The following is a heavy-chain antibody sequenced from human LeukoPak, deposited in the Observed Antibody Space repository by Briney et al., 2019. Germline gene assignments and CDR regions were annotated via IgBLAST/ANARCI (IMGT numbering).Heavy chain of an antibody. J-gene: IGHJ6*02. CDR1: GFTFSSYA. CDR3: AKDRERFLEWLSSMDV. D-gene: IGHD3-3*01. Sequence: GGSLRLSCAASGFTFSSYAMSWVRQTPGKGLEWVSDISGSGGSTYYADSVKGRFTISRDNSKDTLYLQMNSLKAEDTAIYYCAKDRERFLEWLSSMDVWGQGTTVTVSS. CDR2: ISGSGGST. V-gene: IGHV3-23*01.